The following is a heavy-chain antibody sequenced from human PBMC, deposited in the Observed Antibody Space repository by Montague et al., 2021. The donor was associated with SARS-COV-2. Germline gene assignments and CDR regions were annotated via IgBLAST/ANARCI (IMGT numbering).Heavy chain of an antibody. J-gene: IGHJ2*01. CDR1: GGSITSGGYY. CDR2: IYHTGST. Sequence: TLSLTCTVSGGSITSGGYYWTWIRQHPGKGLEWIGYIYHTGSTYYNPSLQGRLRTSVDTSKNEFSLTLTSVTAADTAIYYCARDRGWGSRGAGYIDLWGRGTLVTVSS. V-gene: IGHV4-31*03. D-gene: IGHD2-21*01. CDR3: ARDRGWGSRGAGYIDL.